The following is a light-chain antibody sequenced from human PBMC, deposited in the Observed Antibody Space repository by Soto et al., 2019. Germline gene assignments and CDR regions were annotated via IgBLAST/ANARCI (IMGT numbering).Light chain of an antibody. CDR1: QTTNW. CDR2: QAS. V-gene: IGKV1-5*03. Sequence: DIQMTQSPSTLSASVGDRVTITCRASQTTNWLAWYQQKPGKAPKLLIYQASSLESGVPSRFSGSGSGTEFTLTISSLQPDDFATYYCQQSYSGFTFGPGTKVDIK. J-gene: IGKJ3*01. CDR3: QQSYSGFT.